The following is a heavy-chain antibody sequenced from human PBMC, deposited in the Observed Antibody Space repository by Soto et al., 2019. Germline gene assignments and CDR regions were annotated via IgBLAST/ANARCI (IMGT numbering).Heavy chain of an antibody. CDR1: GGTFSSYA. D-gene: IGHD5-18*01. CDR2: IIPIFGTA. V-gene: IGHV1-69*13. J-gene: IGHJ4*02. Sequence: SVKVSCKASGGTFSSYAISWVRQAPGQGLEWMGGIIPIFGTANYAQKFQGRVTITADESTSTAYMEPSSLRSEDTAVYYCARTRGTAIVPGALDYWGQGTLVTVSS. CDR3: ARTRGTAIVPGALDY.